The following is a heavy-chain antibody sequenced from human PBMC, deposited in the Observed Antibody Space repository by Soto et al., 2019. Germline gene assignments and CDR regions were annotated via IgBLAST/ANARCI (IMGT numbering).Heavy chain of an antibody. CDR3: ARAQDPQYHYNYYAMDV. Sequence: GGSLRLSCAASGFTFSSYWMHWVRQAPGKGLVWVSRINSDGSSKNYADSVKGRFTISRDNAKNTLYVQMKSLRAQDTAVYYCARAQDPQYHYNYYAMDVWGHG. CDR1: GFTFSSYW. J-gene: IGHJ6*01. V-gene: IGHV3-74*01. D-gene: IGHD2-2*01. CDR2: INSDGSSK.